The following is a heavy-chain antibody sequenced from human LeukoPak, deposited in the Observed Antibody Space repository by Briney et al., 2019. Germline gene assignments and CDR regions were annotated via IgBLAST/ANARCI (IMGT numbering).Heavy chain of an antibody. CDR2: MNPNSGNT. CDR3: ARGRSCYEQSYYYYYLDV. J-gene: IGHJ6*03. D-gene: IGHD5-12*01. V-gene: IGHV1-8*03. Sequence: ASVKVSCKASGYTFTSYDINWVRQATGQGLEWMGWMNPNSGNTGYAQKFQGRVTITRNTSISTAYMELSSLRSEDTAVYYCARGRSCYEQSYYYYYLDVWGKGTTVTVSS. CDR1: GYTFTSYD.